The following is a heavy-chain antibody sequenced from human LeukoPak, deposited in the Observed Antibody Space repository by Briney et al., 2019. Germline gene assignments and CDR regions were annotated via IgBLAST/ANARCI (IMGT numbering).Heavy chain of an antibody. J-gene: IGHJ5*02. Sequence: PGGSLRLSCAASGFTCSSYAMSWVRQAPGKGLEWVSAISGSGGSTYYADSVKGRFTISRDNSKNTLYLQMNSLRAEDTAVYYCAKANVVAAMADWFDPWGQGTLVTVSS. CDR2: ISGSGGST. V-gene: IGHV3-23*01. CDR1: GFTCSSYA. CDR3: AKANVVAAMADWFDP. D-gene: IGHD2-15*01.